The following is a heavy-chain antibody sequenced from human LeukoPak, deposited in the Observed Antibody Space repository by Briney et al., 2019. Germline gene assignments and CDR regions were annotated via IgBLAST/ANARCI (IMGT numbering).Heavy chain of an antibody. Sequence: GASVKVSCKASGGTFSSYAISWVRQAPGQGLEWMGGIIPIFGTANYAQKFQGRVTITTDESTSTAYMELSSLRSEDTAVYYCARDQNIPPFNYYGSGSYPSDAFDIWGQGTMVTVSS. CDR1: GGTFSSYA. D-gene: IGHD3-10*01. CDR2: IIPIFGTA. V-gene: IGHV1-69*05. J-gene: IGHJ3*02. CDR3: ARDQNIPPFNYYGSGSYPSDAFDI.